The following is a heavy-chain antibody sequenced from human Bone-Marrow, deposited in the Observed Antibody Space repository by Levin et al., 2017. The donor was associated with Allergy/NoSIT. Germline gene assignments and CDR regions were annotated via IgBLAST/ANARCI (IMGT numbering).Heavy chain of an antibody. CDR3: ATSYSSSWYVAFDL. CDR2: IYSGGST. CDR1: GFTVTSNY. J-gene: IGHJ3*01. D-gene: IGHD6-13*01. Sequence: GGSLRLSCAASGFTVTSNYMAWVRQAPGRGLEWVSLIYSGGSTFYADSVKGRFTISRDKSKDTLYLQMNSLRPDDTAVYYCATSYSSSWYVAFDLWGQGTMVTVSP. V-gene: IGHV3-66*02.